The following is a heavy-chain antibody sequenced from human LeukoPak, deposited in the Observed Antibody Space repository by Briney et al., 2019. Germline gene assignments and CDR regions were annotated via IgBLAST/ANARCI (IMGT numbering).Heavy chain of an antibody. D-gene: IGHD3-10*01. CDR2: ISYSGST. J-gene: IGHJ5*02. V-gene: IGHV4-59*01. CDR3: ARDAYGSGSYYLNWFDP. CDR1: GAPFRNYY. Sequence: SAPLSLPCTVSGAPFRNYYSSWLPEAPGKGLEWLGYISYSGSTNYNPSLKSRVTISVDTSKNQFSLKLSSVTAADTAVYYCARDAYGSGSYYLNWFDPWGQGTLVTVSS.